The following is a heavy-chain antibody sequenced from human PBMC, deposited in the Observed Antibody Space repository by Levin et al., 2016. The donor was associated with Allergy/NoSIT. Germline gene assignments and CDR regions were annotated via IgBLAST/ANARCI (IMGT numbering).Heavy chain of an antibody. V-gene: IGHV3-11*01. Sequence: GESLKISCAASGFTFSDYFMNWIRQAPGQGLEWVSSISSSGSIIHYADSVKGRFTISRDNAKNSLFLQMNSLRAEDTAIYYCATSLYVDAAMGFDYWGQGSLVTVSS. CDR1: GFTFSDYF. J-gene: IGHJ4*02. CDR3: ATSLYVDAAMGFDY. CDR2: ISSSGSII. D-gene: IGHD5-18*01.